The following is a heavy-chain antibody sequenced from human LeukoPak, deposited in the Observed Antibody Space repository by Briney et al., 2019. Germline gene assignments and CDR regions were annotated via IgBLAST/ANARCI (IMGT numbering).Heavy chain of an antibody. CDR2: INHSGST. D-gene: IGHD6-13*01. V-gene: IGHV4-34*01. J-gene: IGHJ4*02. CDR3: ARRKIIAAAGRRPIAPYYFDY. Sequence: SETLSLTCTVSGGSISSYYWSWIRQPPGKGLEWIGEINHSGSTNYNPSLKSRVTISVDTSKNQFSLKLSSVTAADTAVYYCARRKIIAAAGRRPIAPYYFDYWGQGTLVTVSS. CDR1: GGSISSYY.